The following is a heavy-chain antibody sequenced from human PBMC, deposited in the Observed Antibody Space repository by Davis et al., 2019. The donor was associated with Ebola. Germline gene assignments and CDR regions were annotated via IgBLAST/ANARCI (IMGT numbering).Heavy chain of an antibody. Sequence: GESLKISCAASGFTFSSYGMHWVRQAPGKGLEWVAVISYDGSDKYYADSVKGRFTISRDNSKNTLYLQMNSLRAEDTAVYYCAKAAGYCANGVCYTVGYYFDYWGQGTLVTVSS. V-gene: IGHV3-30*18. CDR3: AKAAGYCANGVCYTVGYYFDY. D-gene: IGHD2-8*01. J-gene: IGHJ4*02. CDR2: ISYDGSDK. CDR1: GFTFSSYG.